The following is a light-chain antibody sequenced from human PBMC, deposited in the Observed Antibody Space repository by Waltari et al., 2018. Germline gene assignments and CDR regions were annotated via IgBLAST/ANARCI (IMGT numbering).Light chain of an antibody. Sequence: EVVLKQSPGTLSLSPGERATLSCRASQSVSKYLAWDQQRPGQAPRLLIYAASTRATGVPDRFSGSGFGTDFSLTISRLEPEDFAVYYCQNHERLPATFGQGTKVEIK. CDR3: QNHERLPAT. CDR2: AAS. CDR1: QSVSKY. J-gene: IGKJ1*01. V-gene: IGKV3-20*01.